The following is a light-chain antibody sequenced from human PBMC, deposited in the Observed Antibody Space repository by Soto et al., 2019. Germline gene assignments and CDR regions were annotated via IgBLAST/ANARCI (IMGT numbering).Light chain of an antibody. CDR3: HQYGTIPLT. CDR2: GAS. V-gene: IGKV3-20*01. J-gene: IGKJ4*01. Sequence: EIVLTQSPDTLSLSPGEGATLSCRASQSVTNSYLAWYQQKPGQAPGLLIYGASSRATGIPDRFSGSGSETDFTLTISRVEPEDSAVLYCHQYGTIPLTFGGGTKVDIK. CDR1: QSVTNSY.